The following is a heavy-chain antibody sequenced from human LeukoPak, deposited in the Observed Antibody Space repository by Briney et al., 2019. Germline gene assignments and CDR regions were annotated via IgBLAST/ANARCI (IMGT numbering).Heavy chain of an antibody. D-gene: IGHD5-18*01. CDR1: GYTFTGYY. CDR3: ASGSGDTAMVTVY. J-gene: IGHJ4*02. V-gene: IGHV1-2*02. Sequence: GASVRVSCKASGYTFTGYYMHWVRQAPGQGLEWMGWINPNSGGTNYAEKFQGRVTMTRDTSISTAYMELSRLRSDDTAVYYCASGSGDTAMVTVYWGQGTLVTVSS. CDR2: INPNSGGT.